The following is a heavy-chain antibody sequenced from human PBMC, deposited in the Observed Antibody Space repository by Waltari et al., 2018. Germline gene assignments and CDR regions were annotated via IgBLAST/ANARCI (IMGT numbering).Heavy chain of an antibody. CDR2: IRNKANSYTA. CDR1: GFTFSNYY. J-gene: IGHJ4*02. V-gene: IGHV3-72*01. CDR3: SPGLFGNSLDV. D-gene: IGHD3-22*01. Sequence: EVQMVESGGGLVQPGGSLRLSCVASGFTFSNYYIHWVRQAQGKGLEWVGVIRNKANSYTAEYDAAVKGRFTISRDDSKNTLYLQMSSLRTEDTAVYYCSPGLFGNSLDVWGRGILVTVSS.